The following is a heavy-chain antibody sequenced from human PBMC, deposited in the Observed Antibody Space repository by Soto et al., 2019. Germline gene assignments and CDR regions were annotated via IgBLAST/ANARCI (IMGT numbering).Heavy chain of an antibody. V-gene: IGHV3-73*02. CDR2: IRTKAMSYAT. J-gene: IGHJ4*02. D-gene: IGHD1-26*01. CDR1: GFTFSGSA. CDR3: TSHSGSYGSVY. Sequence: EVQLVESGGGLVQPGGSLKLSCAASGFTFSGSAIHWVRQASGKGLEWVGRIRTKAMSYATEYAASVKGRFTISRDDSKKTAYLQMNSLKTEDTAVYYCTSHSGSYGSVYWGQGTLVTVSS.